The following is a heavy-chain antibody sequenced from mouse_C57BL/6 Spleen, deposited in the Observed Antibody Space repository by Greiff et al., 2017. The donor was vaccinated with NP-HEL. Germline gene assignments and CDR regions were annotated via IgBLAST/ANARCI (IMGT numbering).Heavy chain of an antibody. CDR3: ARGLYGRGDYWYFDV. CDR1: GFTFSDYG. CDR2: ISSGSSTI. J-gene: IGHJ1*03. Sequence: EVQLVESGGGLVKPGGSLKLSCAASGFTFSDYGMHWVRQAPEKGLEWVAYISSGSSTISYADTVKGRFTISRDNAKNTLFLQMTSLRSEDTAMYYCARGLYGRGDYWYFDVWGTGTTVTVSS. V-gene: IGHV5-17*01. D-gene: IGHD1-1*01.